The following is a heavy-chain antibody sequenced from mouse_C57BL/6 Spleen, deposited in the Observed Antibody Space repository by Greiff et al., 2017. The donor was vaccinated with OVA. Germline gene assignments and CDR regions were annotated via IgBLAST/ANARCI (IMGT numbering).Heavy chain of an antibody. J-gene: IGHJ2*01. Sequence: QVQLKQPGAELVKPGASVKLSCKASGYTFTSYWMHWVKQRPGQGLEWIGMIHPNSGSTNYNEKFKSKATLTVDKSSSTAYMQLSSLTSEDSAVYDCGRRGGTLYYFDYWGQGTTLTVSS. CDR2: IHPNSGST. D-gene: IGHD3-3*01. CDR3: GRRGGTLYYFDY. V-gene: IGHV1-64*01. CDR1: GYTFTSYW.